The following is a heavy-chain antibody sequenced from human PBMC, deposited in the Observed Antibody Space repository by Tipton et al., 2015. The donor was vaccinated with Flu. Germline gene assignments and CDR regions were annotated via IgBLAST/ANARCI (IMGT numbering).Heavy chain of an antibody. CDR1: GYTFTSYG. J-gene: IGHJ3*02. CDR3: ARGRTPEYYDILTGYSPGSRNAFDI. V-gene: IGHV1-18*04. Sequence: QLVQSGAEVKKPGASVKVSCKASGYTFTSYGISWVRQAPGQGLEWMGWISAYNGNTNYAQKLQGRVTMTTDTSTSTAYMELRSLRSDDTAVYYCARGRTPEYYDILTGYSPGSRNAFDIWGQGTMVTVSS. CDR2: ISAYNGNT. D-gene: IGHD3-9*01.